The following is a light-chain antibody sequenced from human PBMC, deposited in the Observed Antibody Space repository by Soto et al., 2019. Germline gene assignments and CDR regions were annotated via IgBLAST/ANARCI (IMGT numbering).Light chain of an antibody. CDR3: QQYNNWPPTWT. V-gene: IGKV3-15*01. J-gene: IGKJ1*01. CDR1: QSVSSN. Sequence: EIVLTQSPATLSLSPGERATLSCRASQSVSSNLAWYQQRPGQAPRLLIYGASTRATGIPARFSGSGSGTDFTLTISSLQSEDFAVYFCQQYNNWPPTWTFGQGTKVDIK. CDR2: GAS.